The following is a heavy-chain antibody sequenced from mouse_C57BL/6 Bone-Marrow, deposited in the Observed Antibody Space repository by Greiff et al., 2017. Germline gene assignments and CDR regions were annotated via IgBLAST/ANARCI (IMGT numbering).Heavy chain of an antibody. V-gene: IGHV1-15*01. Sequence: QVQLQQSGAELVRPGASVTLSCKASGYTFTDYEMHWVKQTPVHGLEWIGAIDPETGGTAYNQKFKGKAILTADKSSSTAYMELRSLTSEDSAVYYCTKTLDYYGSSHSYWYFDVWGTGTTVTVSS. D-gene: IGHD1-1*01. CDR3: TKTLDYYGSSHSYWYFDV. J-gene: IGHJ1*03. CDR2: IDPETGGT. CDR1: GYTFTDYE.